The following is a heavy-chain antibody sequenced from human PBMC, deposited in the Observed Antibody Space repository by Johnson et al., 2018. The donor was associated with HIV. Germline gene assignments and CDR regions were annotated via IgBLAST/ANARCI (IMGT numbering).Heavy chain of an antibody. V-gene: IGHV3-33*01. CDR3: ASYCSGGSCCRRSPSDAFDM. Sequence: QVQLVESGGGVVQPGRSLRLSCPASGFIFSSYGMHWVRQAPGKGLEWVAVIWYDGSNKYYADSVKGRFTISRHNSKNTLYLQMNSRRAEDTAVYYCASYCSGGSCCRRSPSDAFDMWGLGTLVTVSS. CDR1: GFIFSSYG. D-gene: IGHD2-15*01. CDR2: IWYDGSNK. J-gene: IGHJ3*02.